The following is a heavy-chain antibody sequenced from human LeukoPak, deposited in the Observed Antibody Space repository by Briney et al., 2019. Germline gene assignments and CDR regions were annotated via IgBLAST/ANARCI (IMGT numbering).Heavy chain of an antibody. D-gene: IGHD5-24*01. CDR1: GDSVSSNSAA. CDR2: TYYRSKWYN. V-gene: IGHV6-1*01. CDR3: ARDGITGDESFVDY. Sequence: SQTLSLTCAISGDSVSSNSAAWNCIRQAPSRGLEWLGRTYYRSKWYNDYAVSVKSRITINPDTSKNQFSLQLNSVTPEDTAVYYCARDGITGDESFVDYWGQGTLVTVSS. J-gene: IGHJ4*02.